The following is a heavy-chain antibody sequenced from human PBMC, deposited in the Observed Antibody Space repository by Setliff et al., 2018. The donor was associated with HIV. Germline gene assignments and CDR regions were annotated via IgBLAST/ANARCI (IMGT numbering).Heavy chain of an antibody. V-gene: IGHV3-23*01. CDR3: AKQVSGYFDYSMDV. J-gene: IGHJ6*03. D-gene: IGHD1-26*01. Sequence: GSLRLSCEASGFPFSAYAFSWVRQAPGKGLEWVSTSGNGGIIVYTDSVKGRFTMSRDNSKNTLFLVLTSLRPEDTAVYYCAKQVSGYFDYSMDVWGKGTTVTVSS. CDR2: SGNGGII. CDR1: GFPFSAYA.